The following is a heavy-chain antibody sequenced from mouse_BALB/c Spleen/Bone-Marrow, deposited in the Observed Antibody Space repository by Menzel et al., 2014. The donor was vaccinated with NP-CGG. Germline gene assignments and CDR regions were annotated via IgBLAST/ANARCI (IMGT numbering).Heavy chain of an antibody. CDR3: ARDAMDY. V-gene: IGHV1S137*01. CDR1: GYTFTDYA. CDR2: ISTYYGDA. J-gene: IGHJ4*01. Sequence: VQLQQSGAELVRPGVSVKISCKGSGYTFTDYAMHWVRQSHAKSLEWIGVISTYYGDASYNQKFKGKATMTVDKSSSTAYMELARQISEDSALYYCARDAMDYWGQGTSVTVSS.